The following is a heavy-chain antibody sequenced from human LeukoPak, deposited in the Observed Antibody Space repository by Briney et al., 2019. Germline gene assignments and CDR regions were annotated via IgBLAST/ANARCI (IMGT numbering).Heavy chain of an antibody. D-gene: IGHD5-18*01. Sequence: GGSLRLSCATSHFTFSSHAMNWVRQAPGKGLEWVSSISDVDDSTYYADSVKGRFTISRDNSKNTLYLDMNNLRAEDTALYFCAKTLFGFSYGKIDYWGQGTLVTVSS. CDR2: ISDVDDST. J-gene: IGHJ4*02. CDR3: AKTLFGFSYGKIDY. CDR1: HFTFSSHA. V-gene: IGHV3-23*01.